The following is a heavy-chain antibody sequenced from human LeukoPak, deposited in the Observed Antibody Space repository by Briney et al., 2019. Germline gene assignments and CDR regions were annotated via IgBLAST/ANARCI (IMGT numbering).Heavy chain of an antibody. CDR1: GYTFTSYG. V-gene: IGHV7-4-1*02. J-gene: IGHJ4*02. Sequence: ASVKVSCKASGYTFTSYGISWVRQAPGQGLEWMGWIHPSTGNPAYAQGFTGRFVFSLDTSVSTTYMEISSLKAEDTAVYFCARAFQSLGGLSLPDYWGQGTLVTVSS. CDR2: IHPSTGNP. CDR3: ARAFQSLGGLSLPDY. D-gene: IGHD3-16*02.